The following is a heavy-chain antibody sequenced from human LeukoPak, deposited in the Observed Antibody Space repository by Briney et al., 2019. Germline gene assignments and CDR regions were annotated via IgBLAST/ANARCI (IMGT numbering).Heavy chain of an antibody. J-gene: IGHJ6*03. V-gene: IGHV1-24*01. CDR2: FDPEDGET. D-gene: IGHD1-1*01. CDR3: ATVSGTTTLDYYYYMDV. Sequence: ASVKVSCKVSGYTLSEISMHWVRQSPGKGLEWMGGFDPEDGETIYAQKFQGRVTMTEDTSTDTAYMELSSLRSEDTAVYYCATVSGTTTLDYYYYMDVWGKGTTVTASS. CDR1: GYTLSEIS.